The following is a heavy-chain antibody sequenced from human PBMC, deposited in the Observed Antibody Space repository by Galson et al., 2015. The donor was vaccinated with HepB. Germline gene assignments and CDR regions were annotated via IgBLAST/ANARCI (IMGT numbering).Heavy chain of an antibody. CDR3: AREPNSDWYVDH. CDR2: ISSSSTVI. V-gene: IGHV3-21*01. CDR1: GFTFSSYW. J-gene: IGHJ4*02. D-gene: IGHD6-19*01. Sequence: SLRLSCAASGFTFSSYWMNWVRQAPGEGLEWVSSISSSSTVIFYGDSVKGRLTISRDNAKNSLYLQMNSLRAEDTAVYYCAREPNSDWYVDHWGQGTLVAVSS.